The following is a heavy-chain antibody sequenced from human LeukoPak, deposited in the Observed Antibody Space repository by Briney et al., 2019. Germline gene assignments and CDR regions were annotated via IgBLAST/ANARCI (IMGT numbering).Heavy chain of an antibody. CDR1: GGTFSSYA. J-gene: IGHJ3*02. CDR3: ARRPTIVATIDDAFDI. Sequence: GSSVNVSCKASGGTFSSYAISWVRQAPGQGLDWMGGIIPIFGTANYAQKFQGRVTTTADESTSTAYMELSSLRSEDTAVYYCARRPTIVATIDDAFDIWGQGTMVTVSS. CDR2: IIPIFGTA. D-gene: IGHD5-12*01. V-gene: IGHV1-69*13.